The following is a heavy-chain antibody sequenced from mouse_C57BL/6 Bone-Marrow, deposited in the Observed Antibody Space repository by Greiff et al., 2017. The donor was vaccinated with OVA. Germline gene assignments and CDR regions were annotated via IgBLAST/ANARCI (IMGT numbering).Heavy chain of an antibody. CDR2: ISYSGST. J-gene: IGHJ3*01. D-gene: IGHD1-1*01. Sequence: EVQRVESGPGLAKPSQPLSLTCSVSGYSITSDYWNWIRKFPGNKLEYMGYISYSGSTNYNPSLKSRISITRDTSKNQYYLQLNSVTTEDTATYYCASYYGSWFAYWGQGTLVTVSA. CDR1: GYSITSDY. CDR3: ASYYGSWFAY. V-gene: IGHV3-8*01.